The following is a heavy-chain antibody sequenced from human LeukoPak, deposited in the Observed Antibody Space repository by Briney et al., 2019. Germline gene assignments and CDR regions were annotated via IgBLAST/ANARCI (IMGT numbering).Heavy chain of an antibody. CDR1: GGSFSGYY. CDR3: ARSGMGIAAATH. D-gene: IGHD6-13*01. Sequence: SETLSLTCVVYGGSFSGYYWSWIRQPPGKGLEWIGEINHSGSTNYNPSLKSRVTISVDTSKNQFSLKLSSVTAADTAVYYCARSGMGIAAATHWGQGTLVTVSS. J-gene: IGHJ4*02. V-gene: IGHV4-34*01. CDR2: INHSGST.